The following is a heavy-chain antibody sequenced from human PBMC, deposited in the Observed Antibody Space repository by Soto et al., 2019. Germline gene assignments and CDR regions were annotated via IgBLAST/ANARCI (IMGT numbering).Heavy chain of an antibody. CDR3: ARGLGLS. CDR2: INHSGST. Sequence: QVQLQQWGAGLLKPSETLSLTCAVYGGSFNGYYWSWIRQPPGKGLEWIGEINHSGSTNYNPSLKSRVTISVDTSKNQFSLKLSSVTAADTAVYYCARGLGLSWGQGTLVTVSS. J-gene: IGHJ4*02. CDR1: GGSFNGYY. V-gene: IGHV4-34*01.